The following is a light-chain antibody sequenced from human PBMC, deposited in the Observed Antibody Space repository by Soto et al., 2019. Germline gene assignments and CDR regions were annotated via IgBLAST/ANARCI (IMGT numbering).Light chain of an antibody. Sequence: QSALTQPASVSGSPGQSITISCTGTSSDIGGYYYVSWYQHHPGKAPKLMIYQVTNRPSGVSHRFSGSKSGNTASLTISGLQADDEADYYCTSYTSSTTYVFGPGTK. J-gene: IGLJ1*01. V-gene: IGLV2-14*01. CDR2: QVT. CDR1: SSDIGGYYY. CDR3: TSYTSSTTYV.